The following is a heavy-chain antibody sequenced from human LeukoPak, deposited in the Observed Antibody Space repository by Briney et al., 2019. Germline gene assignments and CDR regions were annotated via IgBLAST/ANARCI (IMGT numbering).Heavy chain of an antibody. CDR1: GGSISSYY. V-gene: IGHV4-59*01. CDR2: IYYSGST. D-gene: IGHD3-22*01. Sequence: SETLSLTCTVSGGSISSYYWSWIRQPPGKGLEWIGYIYYSGSTNYNPSLKSRVTISVDTSKNQFSRKLCSVTAADTAVYYCARDRYYYDSSGYYYGWYFDLWGRGTLVTVSS. J-gene: IGHJ2*01. CDR3: ARDRYYYDSSGYYYGWYFDL.